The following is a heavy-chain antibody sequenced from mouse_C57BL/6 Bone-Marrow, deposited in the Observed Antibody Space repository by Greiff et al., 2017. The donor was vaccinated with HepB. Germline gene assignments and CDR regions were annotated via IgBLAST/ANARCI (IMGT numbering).Heavy chain of an antibody. D-gene: IGHD1-1*01. V-gene: IGHV1-82*01. Sequence: VKLQESGPELVKPGASVKISCKASGYAFSSSWMNWVKQRPGKGLEWIGRIYPGDGDTNYNGKFKGKATLTADKSSSTAYMQLSSLTSEDSAVYFCAFYGSGYWGQGTTLTVSS. J-gene: IGHJ2*01. CDR2: IYPGDGDT. CDR3: AFYGSGY. CDR1: GYAFSSSW.